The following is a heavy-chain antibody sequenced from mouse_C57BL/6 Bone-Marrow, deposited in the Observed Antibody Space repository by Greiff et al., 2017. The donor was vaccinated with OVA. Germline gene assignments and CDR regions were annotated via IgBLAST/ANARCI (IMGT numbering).Heavy chain of an antibody. CDR3: ARYHAQARVLRDYAMDY. J-gene: IGHJ4*01. Sequence: VQLQQPGAELVKPGASVKLSCKASGYTFTSYWMHWVKQRPGQGLEWIGMIHPNSGSTNYNEKFKSKATLTVDKSSSTAYMQLSSLTSEDSAVYYCARYHAQARVLRDYAMDYWGQGTSGTVSS. D-gene: IGHD3-1*01. CDR2: IHPNSGST. CDR1: GYTFTSYW. V-gene: IGHV1-64*01.